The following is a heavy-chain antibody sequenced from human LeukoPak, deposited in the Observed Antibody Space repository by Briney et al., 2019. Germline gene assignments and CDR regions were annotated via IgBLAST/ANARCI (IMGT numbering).Heavy chain of an antibody. CDR3: AREVGQLHVDY. CDR1: GFTFSSYA. J-gene: IGHJ4*02. D-gene: IGHD1-26*01. V-gene: IGHV3-30-3*01. CDR2: ISYDGSNK. Sequence: GGSLRLSCAASGFTFSSYAMHWVRQALGKGLEWVAVISYDGSNKYYADSVKGRFTISRDNSKNTLYLQMNSLRAEDTAVYYCAREVGQLHVDYWGQGTLVTVSS.